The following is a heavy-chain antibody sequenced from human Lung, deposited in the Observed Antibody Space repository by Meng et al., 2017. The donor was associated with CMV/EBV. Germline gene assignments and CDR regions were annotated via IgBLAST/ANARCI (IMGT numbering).Heavy chain of an antibody. D-gene: IGHD2-15*01. CDR1: GYTPTDLS. CDR3: ALASGLPDY. V-gene: IGHV1-24*01. CDR2: FDSEDGER. J-gene: IGHJ4*02. Sequence: VSCKVSGYTPTDLSIHWVRQSPEKGLEWMGGFDSEDGERITAQKFQGRFTMTEDTSADIAYMELSSLTSEDTAVYYCALASGLPDYWGQGTLVTVSS.